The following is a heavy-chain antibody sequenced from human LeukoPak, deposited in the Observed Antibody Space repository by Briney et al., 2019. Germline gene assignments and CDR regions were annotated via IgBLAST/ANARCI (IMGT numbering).Heavy chain of an antibody. CDR2: INSDGGST. CDR1: GFTFSSYW. V-gene: IGHV3-74*01. Sequence: GGSLRLSCTASGFTFSSYWMHWVRQAPGKGLVWVSRINSDGGSTSYADTVKGRFTISRDNAKNTLYLQMNSLRAEDTAVYYCARRIQGMAPYYFDYWGQGTLVTVSS. CDR3: ARRIQGMAPYYFDY. J-gene: IGHJ4*02. D-gene: IGHD5-24*01.